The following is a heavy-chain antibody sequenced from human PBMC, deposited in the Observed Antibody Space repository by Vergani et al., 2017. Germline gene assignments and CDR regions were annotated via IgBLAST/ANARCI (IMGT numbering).Heavy chain of an antibody. CDR1: GGSFSGYY. J-gene: IGHJ4*02. V-gene: IGHV4-34*01. CDR2: INHSGST. Sequence: QVQLQQWGAGLLKPSETLSLICAVYGGSFSGYYWSWIRQPPGKGLEWIGEINHSGSTNYNPSLKSRVTISVDTSKNQFSLKLSSVTAADTAVYYCARGGYSYGVIDYWGQGTLVTVSS. D-gene: IGHD5-18*01. CDR3: ARGGYSYGVIDY.